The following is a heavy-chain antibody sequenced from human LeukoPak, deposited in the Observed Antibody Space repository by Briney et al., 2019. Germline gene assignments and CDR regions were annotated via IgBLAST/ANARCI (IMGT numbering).Heavy chain of an antibody. Sequence: NPSETLSLTCTVSGGSISSGDHYWSWIRQPPGKGLEWIGYIYYSGSTYYNPSLKSRVTISVDTSKNQFSLKLSSVTAADTAVYYCARYSTATVTTQDWFDPWGQGTLVTVSS. CDR1: GGSISSGDHY. V-gene: IGHV4-30-4*08. J-gene: IGHJ5*02. CDR3: ARYSTATVTTQDWFDP. CDR2: IYYSGST. D-gene: IGHD4-11*01.